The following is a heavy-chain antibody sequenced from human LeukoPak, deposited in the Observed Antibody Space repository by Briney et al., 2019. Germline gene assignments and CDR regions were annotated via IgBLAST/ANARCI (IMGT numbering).Heavy chain of an antibody. CDR2: INHSGST. CDR1: GGSFSGYY. V-gene: IGHV4-34*01. CDR3: ARPLYRITGTTWPYYYMDV. Sequence: PSETLSLTCAVYGGSFSGYYWSWIRQPPGKGLEWIGEINHSGSTNYNPSLKSRVTISVDTSKNQFSLKLSSVTAADTAVYYCARPLYRITGTTWPYYYMDVWGKGITVTVSS. D-gene: IGHD1-7*01. J-gene: IGHJ6*03.